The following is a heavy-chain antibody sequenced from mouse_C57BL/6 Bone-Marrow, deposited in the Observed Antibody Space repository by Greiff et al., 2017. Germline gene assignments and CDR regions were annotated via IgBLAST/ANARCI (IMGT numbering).Heavy chain of an antibody. CDR1: GYSITSGYY. CDR2: ISYDGSN. V-gene: IGHV3-6*01. Sequence: EVQLQESGPGLVKPSQSLSLTCSVTGYSITSGYYWNWIRQFPGNKLEWMGFISYDGSNNYNPSLNNRISITRDPSKNQFFLKLNSVTTEDTATDYCARGPFNGAWFAYWGQGTLVTVSA. CDR3: ARGPFNGAWFAY. J-gene: IGHJ3*01.